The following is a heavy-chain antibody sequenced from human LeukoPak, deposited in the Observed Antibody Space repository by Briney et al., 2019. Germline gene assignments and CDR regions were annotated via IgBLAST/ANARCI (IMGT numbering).Heavy chain of an antibody. J-gene: IGHJ3*02. CDR3: AREDWWDTVVTQRRSAFDI. V-gene: IGHV1-46*01. CDR1: GGTFSSYA. CDR2: INPSGGST. Sequence: GASVKVSCKASGGTFSSYAISWVRQAPGQGLEWMGIINPSGGSTSYAQKFQGRVTMTRDMSTSTVYMELSSLRSEDTAVYYCAREDWWDTVVTQRRSAFDIWGQGTMVTVSS. D-gene: IGHD4-23*01.